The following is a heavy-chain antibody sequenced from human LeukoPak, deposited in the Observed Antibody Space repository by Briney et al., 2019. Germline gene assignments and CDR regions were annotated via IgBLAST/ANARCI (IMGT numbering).Heavy chain of an antibody. CDR1: GFTFSNAW. CDR3: ARHYSYDFWSGYYVH. CDR2: IKQDGSEK. D-gene: IGHD3-3*01. Sequence: GGSLRLSCAASGFTFSNAWMSWVRQAPGKGLEWVANIKQDGSEKYYVDSVKGRFTISRDNAKNSLYLQMNSLRAEDTAVYYCARHYSYDFWSGYYVHWGQGTLVTVSS. V-gene: IGHV3-7*01. J-gene: IGHJ4*02.